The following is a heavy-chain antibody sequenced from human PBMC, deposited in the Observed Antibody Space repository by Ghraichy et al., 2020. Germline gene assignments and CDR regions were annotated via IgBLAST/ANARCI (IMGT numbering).Heavy chain of an antibody. V-gene: IGHV3-15*01. J-gene: IGHJ3*01. CDR2: IKRKSDGGTA. CDR3: NTGGTVSRGAHALDV. Sequence: GESLRLSCVASGMNFNNAWMNWVRQAPGKALEWVGHIKRKSDGGTADYAVPVKDRFTISRDDSKSTLYLQMNSLKIEDTAVYYCNTGGTVSRGAHALDVWGQGTVVTVSS. D-gene: IGHD3-10*01. CDR1: GMNFNNAW.